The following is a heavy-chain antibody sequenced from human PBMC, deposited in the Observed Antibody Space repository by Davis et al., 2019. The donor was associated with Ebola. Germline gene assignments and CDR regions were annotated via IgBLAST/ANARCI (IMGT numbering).Heavy chain of an antibody. V-gene: IGHV4-39*07. J-gene: IGHJ3*02. D-gene: IGHD3-22*01. CDR2: IYYSGST. CDR3: ASADKYYYDSSGYRTRGAFDI. CDR1: GGSISSSSYY. Sequence: SETLSLTCTVSGGSISSSSYYWGWIRQPPGKGLEWIGSIYYSGSTYYNPSLKSRVTISVDKSKNQFSLKLSSVTAADTAVYYCASADKYYYDSSGYRTRGAFDIWGQGTMVTVSS.